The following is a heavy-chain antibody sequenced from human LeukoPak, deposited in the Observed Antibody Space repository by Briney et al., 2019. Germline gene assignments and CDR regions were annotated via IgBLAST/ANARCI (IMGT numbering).Heavy chain of an antibody. J-gene: IGHJ4*02. CDR2: IYYSGST. CDR1: GGSISGYY. V-gene: IGHV4-31*03. CDR3: AREASRFDFWSGYDY. D-gene: IGHD3-3*01. Sequence: SETLSLTCIVSGGSISGYYWSWIRQHPGKGLEWIGYIYYSGSTYYNPSLKSRVTISVDTSKNQFSLKLSSVTAADTAVYYCAREASRFDFWSGYDYWGQGTLVTVSS.